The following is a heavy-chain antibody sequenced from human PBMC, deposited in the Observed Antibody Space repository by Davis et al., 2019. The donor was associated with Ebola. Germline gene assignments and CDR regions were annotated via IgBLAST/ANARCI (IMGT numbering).Heavy chain of an antibody. Sequence: ASVKVSCKASGYTFTNYGITWVRQAPGQGLEWMGWINPHNGNTNYAQNVQGPVIMTSDTATTTAYMEVGSLRSDDTAVYYCARAQFPTTSDHWGQGTLVTVSS. D-gene: IGHD1-1*01. CDR2: INPHNGNT. V-gene: IGHV1-18*04. CDR1: GYTFTNYG. J-gene: IGHJ4*02. CDR3: ARAQFPTTSDH.